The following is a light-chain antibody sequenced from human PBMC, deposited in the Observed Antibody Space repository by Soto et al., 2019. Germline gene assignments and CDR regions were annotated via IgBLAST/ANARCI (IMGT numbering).Light chain of an antibody. CDR3: NSYSNSTTLYV. CDR2: DVS. V-gene: IGLV2-14*01. CDR1: RSDVGGYNY. Sequence: QSVLTQPASVSGSPGQSITISCTGTRSDVGGYNYVSWYQQHPGKAPKLMIYDVSNRPSGVSNRFSGSKSGNTASLTISRLQAEDEADYYCNSYSNSTTLYVFGTGTKVTVL. J-gene: IGLJ1*01.